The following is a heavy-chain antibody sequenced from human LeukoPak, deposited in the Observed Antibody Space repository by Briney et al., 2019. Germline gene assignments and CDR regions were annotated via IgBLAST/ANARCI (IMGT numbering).Heavy chain of an antibody. CDR2: ISGSSGT. D-gene: IGHD3-3*01. Sequence: PGGSLRLSCAASGFTFNNHAMNWVRQAPGKGLEWVSVISGSSGTYYADSVKGRFTISRDNSKNTLYLQMNSLRADDTAVYYCAKAPTNYDFWSGLGYFDFWGQGTLVAVSS. V-gene: IGHV3-23*01. J-gene: IGHJ4*02. CDR1: GFTFNNHA. CDR3: AKAPTNYDFWSGLGYFDF.